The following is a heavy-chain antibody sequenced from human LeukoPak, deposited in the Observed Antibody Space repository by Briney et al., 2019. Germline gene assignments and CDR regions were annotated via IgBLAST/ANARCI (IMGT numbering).Heavy chain of an antibody. D-gene: IGHD1-14*01. CDR3: VRAARYYWFDP. Sequence: PSETLSLTCTVSGDSVSSGSHYWSWIRQPPGKGLEWIGYIYYSGSTNYNPCLKSRVTISIDTSKNQFSLKLSSVTAADTAVYYCVRAARYYWFDPWGQGTLVTVSS. CDR2: IYYSGST. J-gene: IGHJ5*02. V-gene: IGHV4-61*01. CDR1: GDSVSSGSHY.